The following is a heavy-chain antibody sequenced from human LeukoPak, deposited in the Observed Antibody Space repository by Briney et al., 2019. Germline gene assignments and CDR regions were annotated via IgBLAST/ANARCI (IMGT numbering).Heavy chain of an antibody. V-gene: IGHV3-23*01. CDR3: AEDLRYYYDSPADH. CDR2: IIGNGGAT. Sequence: GGSLRLSCAASGFTFNNYAMTWVRQAPGKGLEWVSSIIGNGGATYYADSVKGRFTISRDNSQDTLHMQMSSLRDDDTAVYYCAEDLRYYYDSPADHWGQGTLSPSPQ. J-gene: IGHJ4*02. CDR1: GFTFNNYA. D-gene: IGHD3-22*01.